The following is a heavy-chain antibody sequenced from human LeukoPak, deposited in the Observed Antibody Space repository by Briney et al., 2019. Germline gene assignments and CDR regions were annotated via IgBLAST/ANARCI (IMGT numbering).Heavy chain of an antibody. CDR3: ARHAVGNGGYYYYYYMDV. Sequence: PSETLSLTCTVSGGSISSSSYYWSWIRQPPGKGLEWIGEINHSGSTNYNPSLKSRVTISVDTSKNQFSLKLSSVTAADTAVYYCARHAVGNGGYYYYYYMDVWGKGTTVTISS. CDR1: GGSISSSSYY. CDR2: INHSGST. D-gene: IGHD2-8*01. J-gene: IGHJ6*03. V-gene: IGHV4-39*01.